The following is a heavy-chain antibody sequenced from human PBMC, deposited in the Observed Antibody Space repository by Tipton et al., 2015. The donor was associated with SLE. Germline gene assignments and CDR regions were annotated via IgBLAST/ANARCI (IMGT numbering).Heavy chain of an antibody. CDR3: ALQYDSTGYYWF. V-gene: IGHV4-38-2*02. J-gene: IGHJ4*02. CDR1: GYSISSGYY. D-gene: IGHD3-22*01. Sequence: TLSLTCTVSGYSISSGYYWGWIRQPPGKGLEWIGSIYHIGSTYYNPSLKSRATISVDTSKNQFSLRLTSVTAADTAVYYCALQYDSTGYYWFWGQGTLVTVSS. CDR2: IYHIGST.